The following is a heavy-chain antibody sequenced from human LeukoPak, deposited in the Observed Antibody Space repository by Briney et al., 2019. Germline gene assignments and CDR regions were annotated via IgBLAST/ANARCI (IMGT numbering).Heavy chain of an antibody. D-gene: IGHD1-26*01. CDR3: ARGYRGGVYYYYYGMDV. J-gene: IGHJ6*02. V-gene: IGHV4-59*11. CDR2: VYYSGST. Sequence: SETLSLTCNVSGGFISSHYWTWIRQPPGKGPEWIGYVYYSGSTNYNPSLKSRVTISVDTSNNQFSLKLTSVTAADTAVYYCARGYRGGVYYYYYGMDVWGQGTTVTVSS. CDR1: GGFISSHY.